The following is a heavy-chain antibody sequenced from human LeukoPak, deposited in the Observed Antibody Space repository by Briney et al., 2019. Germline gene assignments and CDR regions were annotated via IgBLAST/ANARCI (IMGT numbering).Heavy chain of an antibody. D-gene: IGHD6-19*01. Sequence: ASVKVSCKASGYTFSSYDINWVRQATGQGLEWMGWMNPNSGNTGYAQKFQGRLNMTRNTSIDTAYMELSSLRSDDTAVYYCARRVGSGWPVQHWGQGTLGTVSS. CDR2: MNPNSGNT. CDR1: GYTFSSYD. V-gene: IGHV1-8*01. J-gene: IGHJ1*01. CDR3: ARRVGSGWPVQH.